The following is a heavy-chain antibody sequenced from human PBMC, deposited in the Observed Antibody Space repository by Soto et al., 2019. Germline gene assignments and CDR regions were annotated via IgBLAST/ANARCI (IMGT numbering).Heavy chain of an antibody. V-gene: IGHV3-23*01. Sequence: EVQLLESGGGLVQPGGSLRLSCAAYGFTFSSYAMSWVRQAPGKGLEWVSAISGSGGSTYYADSVKGRFTISRDNSKNTLYLQMNSLRAEDTAVYYCAKVGNDDYGDYGAIDYWGQGTLVTVSS. CDR1: GFTFSSYA. J-gene: IGHJ4*02. CDR2: ISGSGGST. CDR3: AKVGNDDYGDYGAIDY. D-gene: IGHD4-17*01.